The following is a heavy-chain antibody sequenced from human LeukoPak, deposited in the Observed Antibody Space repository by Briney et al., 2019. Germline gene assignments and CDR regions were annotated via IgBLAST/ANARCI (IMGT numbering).Heavy chain of an antibody. CDR2: ITPNADRT. CDR3: AIMHGYYDGSGYWVQ. D-gene: IGHD3-22*01. Sequence: GGSLRLSCAASGLTFGSYGMTWVRQAPGKGLEWVSFITPNADRTSYADSVEGRFTISRDNPRNTLYMQMNSLRDEDTAVYYCAIMHGYYDGSGYWVQWGQGTLVSVSS. V-gene: IGHV3-23*01. J-gene: IGHJ1*01. CDR1: GLTFGSYG.